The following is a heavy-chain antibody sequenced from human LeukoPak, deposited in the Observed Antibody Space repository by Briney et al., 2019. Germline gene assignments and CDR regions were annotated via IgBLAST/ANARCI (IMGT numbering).Heavy chain of an antibody. D-gene: IGHD3-22*01. Sequence: GASVKVSCKASGYTFTSYDINWVRQATGQGLEWMGWMNPNSGNTGYAQKFQGRVTMTRNTSISTAYMELSSLRSEDTAVYYCARGHVSSGYYYGGVGMDVWGQGTTVTVSS. CDR3: ARGHVSSGYYYGGVGMDV. CDR2: MNPNSGNT. CDR1: GYTFTSYD. J-gene: IGHJ6*02. V-gene: IGHV1-8*01.